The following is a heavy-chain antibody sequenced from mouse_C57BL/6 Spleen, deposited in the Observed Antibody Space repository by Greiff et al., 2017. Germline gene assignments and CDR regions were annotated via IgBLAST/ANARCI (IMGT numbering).Heavy chain of an antibody. Sequence: VKVEESGPGLVAPSQSLSITCTVSGFSLTSYGVHWVRQPPGKGLEWLVVIWSDGSTTYNSALKSRLSISKDNSKSQVFLKMNSLQTDDTAMYYCARHTYGSSPYYAMDYWGQGTSVTVSS. J-gene: IGHJ4*01. CDR1: GFSLTSYG. D-gene: IGHD1-1*01. CDR2: IWSDGST. V-gene: IGHV2-6-1*01. CDR3: ARHTYGSSPYYAMDY.